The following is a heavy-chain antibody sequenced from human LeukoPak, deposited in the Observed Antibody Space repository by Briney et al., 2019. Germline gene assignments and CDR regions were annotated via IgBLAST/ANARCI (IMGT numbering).Heavy chain of an antibody. D-gene: IGHD6-19*01. CDR2: TSGSGGRI. J-gene: IGHJ4*02. V-gene: IGHV3-23*01. CDR1: GFTFSSYA. CDR3: ARDFLARYSSGWPGPY. Sequence: PGGSLRLSCAASGFTFSSYAMSWVRQAPGKGLEWVSVTSGSGGRIYYADSVKGRFTISRDNAKNSLYLQMNSLRAEDTAVYYCARDFLARYSSGWPGPYWGQGTLVTVSS.